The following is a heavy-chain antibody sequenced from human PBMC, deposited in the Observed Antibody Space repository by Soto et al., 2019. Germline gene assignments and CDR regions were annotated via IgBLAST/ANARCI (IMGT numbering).Heavy chain of an antibody. CDR3: ARPTTVTTFSRNYYYYGMDV. V-gene: IGHV4-30-4*01. D-gene: IGHD4-17*01. CDR2: IYYSGST. J-gene: IGHJ6*02. CDR1: GGSISSGDYY. Sequence: PSETLSLTCTVSGGSISSGDYYWSWIRQPPGKGLEWIGYIYYSGSTYYNPSLKSRVTISVDTSKNQFSLKLSSVTAADTAVYYCARPTTVTTFSRNYYYYGMDVWGQGTTVTVSS.